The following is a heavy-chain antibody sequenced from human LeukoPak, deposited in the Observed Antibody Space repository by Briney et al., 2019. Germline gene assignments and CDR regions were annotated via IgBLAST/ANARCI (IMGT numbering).Heavy chain of an antibody. CDR3: AELGITMIGGV. J-gene: IGHJ6*04. D-gene: IGHD3-10*02. V-gene: IGHV3-9*01. CDR2: ISWNSGSI. Sequence: GGSLRLSCAASGFTFDDYAMHWVRQAPGKGLEWVSGISWNSGSIDYADSVKGRFTISRDNAKNSLYLQMNSLRAEDTAVYYCAELGITMIGGVWGKGTTVTISS. CDR1: GFTFDDYA.